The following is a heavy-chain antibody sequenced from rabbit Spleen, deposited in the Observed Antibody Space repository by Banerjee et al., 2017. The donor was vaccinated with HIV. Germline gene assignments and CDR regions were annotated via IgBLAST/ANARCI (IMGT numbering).Heavy chain of an antibody. Sequence: QSLEDSGAHLAKPGASVTLTCKASGFTISSTYWICWVRHAPGKGLEWIACIDAVDGITYYARWARGRFSSSNTASAELTLQLTSLSAADTALYFCARDQSYSYAFATGVFDLWDPATLVTVS. CDR2: IDAVDGIT. CDR1: GFTISSTYW. CDR3: ARDQSYSYAFATGVFDL. D-gene: IGHD6-1*01. J-gene: IGHJ4*01. V-gene: IGHV1S40*01.